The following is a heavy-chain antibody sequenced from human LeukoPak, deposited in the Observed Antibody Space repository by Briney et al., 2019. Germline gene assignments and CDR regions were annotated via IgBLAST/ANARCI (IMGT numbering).Heavy chain of an antibody. J-gene: IGHJ6*04. CDR1: GYTFTSYD. CDR3: ARHYGSGSYYYYYYGMDV. Sequence: ASVKVSCKASGYTFTSYDINWVRQATGQGLEWMGWMNPNSGNTGYAQKFQGRVTMTRNTSISTAYMELSSLRSEDTAVYYCARHYGSGSYYYYYYGMDVWGKGTTVTVSS. CDR2: MNPNSGNT. V-gene: IGHV1-8*01. D-gene: IGHD3-10*01.